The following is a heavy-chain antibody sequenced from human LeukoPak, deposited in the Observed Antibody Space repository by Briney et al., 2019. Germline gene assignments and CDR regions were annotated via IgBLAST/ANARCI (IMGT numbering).Heavy chain of an antibody. V-gene: IGHV1-69*05. Sequence: ASVKVSCKASAGTFSSDAISWVRQAPGQGLEWMGRIIPIFGTANYAQKFQGRVTITTDESTSTAYMELSSLRSEDTAVYYCARGSSSSSEPFDYWGQGTLVTVSS. CDR2: IIPIFGTA. D-gene: IGHD6-6*01. CDR1: AGTFSSDA. J-gene: IGHJ4*02. CDR3: ARGSSSSSEPFDY.